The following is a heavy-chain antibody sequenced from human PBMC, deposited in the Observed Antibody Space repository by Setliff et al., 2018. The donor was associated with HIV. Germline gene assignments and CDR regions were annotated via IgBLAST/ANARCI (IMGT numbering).Heavy chain of an antibody. CDR2: IYYTGNT. J-gene: IGHJ3*01. V-gene: IGHV4-39*07. CDR3: ARDDSIVLVPAIMRGDGFDF. D-gene: IGHD2-2*01. Sequence: SETLSLTCTVSGGSVGSSSYCWAWIRQPPGKGLEWIGSIYYTGNTKHNPSLESRVTFSIDTSENQFSLRLASVTAADTAIYYCARDDSIVLVPAIMRGDGFDFWGQGRMVTVSS. CDR1: GGSVGSSSYC.